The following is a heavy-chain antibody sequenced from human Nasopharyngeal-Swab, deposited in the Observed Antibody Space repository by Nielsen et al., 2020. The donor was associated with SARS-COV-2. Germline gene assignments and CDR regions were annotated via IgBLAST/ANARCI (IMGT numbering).Heavy chain of an antibody. V-gene: IGHV3-7*04. D-gene: IGHD1-1*01. J-gene: IGHJ5*02. CDR3: EREGRKKMRNEGLFDP. Sequence: GVSLKISCAASGFTFSSYWMSWVRQAPGKGLEWGANIKQDGSEKYYVESVKGRFAMSRDNAKNSLYLKRDRRGAEEKEGEEGEREGRKKMRNEGLFDPWGQGTLVTVSS. CDR1: GFTFSSYW. CDR2: IKQDGSEK.